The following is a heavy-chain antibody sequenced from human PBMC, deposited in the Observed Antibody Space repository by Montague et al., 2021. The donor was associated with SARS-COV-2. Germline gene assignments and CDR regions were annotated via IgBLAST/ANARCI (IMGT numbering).Heavy chain of an antibody. Sequence: YYNPSLKSRVTISVDTSKNQSPLNLSSVTAADTAVYYCSRDEGSSGHDCWGQGTLVTVSS. V-gene: IGHV4-31*02. D-gene: IGHD3-22*01. J-gene: IGHJ4*02. CDR3: SRDEGSSGHDC.